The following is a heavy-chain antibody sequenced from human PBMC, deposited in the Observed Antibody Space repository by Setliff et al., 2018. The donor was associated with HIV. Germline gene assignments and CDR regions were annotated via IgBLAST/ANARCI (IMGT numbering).Heavy chain of an antibody. CDR1: GFTFSSYS. J-gene: IGHJ5*02. D-gene: IGHD5-18*01. CDR3: AGVRGYDRGYSYAT. V-gene: IGHV3-21*01. Sequence: GGSLRLSCAASGFTFSSYSMNWVRQAPGKGLVWVSSISSSSSYIYYADSVKGRFTISRDNAKNSLYLQMNSLRAEDTAVYYCAGVRGYDRGYSYATWGQGTLVTVSS. CDR2: ISSSSSYI.